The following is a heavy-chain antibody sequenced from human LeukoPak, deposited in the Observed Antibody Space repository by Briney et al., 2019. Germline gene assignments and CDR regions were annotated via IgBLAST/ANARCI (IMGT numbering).Heavy chain of an antibody. CDR2: ISANGDTT. Sequence: GGSLRLSCAASVFTFRSYAMSWVRQAPGKGLEGVSGISANGDTTKYADSVKGRFTISRDNSKNTVFLQMNSLRADDTAVYYRAKEGRIAAGTGDYFDCWGQGTLVTVSS. V-gene: IGHV3-23*01. J-gene: IGHJ4*02. CDR3: AKEGRIAAGTGDYFDC. CDR1: VFTFRSYA. D-gene: IGHD6-13*01.